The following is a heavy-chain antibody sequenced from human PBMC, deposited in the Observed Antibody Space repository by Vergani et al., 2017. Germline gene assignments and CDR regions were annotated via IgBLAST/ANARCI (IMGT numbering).Heavy chain of an antibody. Sequence: EVQLVESGGGLVQPGGSLRLSCAASGFSFSTYDMHWVRQGTGKGLEWVSAIGTAGDTYYPGSVKGRFTISRENAKNSLYLQMNSLRVGDTAVYYCARGIDDILTGYFDYWGQGTLVTVSS. CDR3: ARGIDDILTGYFDY. V-gene: IGHV3-13*01. D-gene: IGHD3-9*01. CDR1: GFSFSTYD. J-gene: IGHJ4*02. CDR2: IGTAGDT.